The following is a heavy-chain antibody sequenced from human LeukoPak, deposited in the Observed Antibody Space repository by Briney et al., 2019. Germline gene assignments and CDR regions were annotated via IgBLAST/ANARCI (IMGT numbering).Heavy chain of an antibody. Sequence: GRSLRLSCAASGFTFSSYAMHWVRQAPGKGLEWVAVISYDGSNKYYADSVKGRFTISRDNSKNTLYLQMNSLRAEDTAVYYCARSRIAAAHPVGWGQGTLVTVSS. J-gene: IGHJ4*02. CDR3: ARSRIAAAHPVG. CDR1: GFTFSSYA. CDR2: ISYDGSNK. D-gene: IGHD6-13*01. V-gene: IGHV3-30-3*01.